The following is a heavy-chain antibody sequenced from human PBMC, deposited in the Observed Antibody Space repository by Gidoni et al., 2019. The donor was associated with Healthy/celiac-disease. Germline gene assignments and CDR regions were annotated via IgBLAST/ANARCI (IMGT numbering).Heavy chain of an antibody. CDR1: EGTFSSYA. V-gene: IGHV1-69*01. Sequence: VQLVQSGAEVKKLRSSVKVSCKASEGTFSSYAISWVRQAPGQGLEWMGGIIPIFGTANYAQKFQGRVTITADESTSTAYMELSSLRSEDTAVYYCARERGSSGWLGPFDYWGQGTLVTVSS. J-gene: IGHJ4*02. D-gene: IGHD6-19*01. CDR2: IIPIFGTA. CDR3: ARERGSSGWLGPFDY.